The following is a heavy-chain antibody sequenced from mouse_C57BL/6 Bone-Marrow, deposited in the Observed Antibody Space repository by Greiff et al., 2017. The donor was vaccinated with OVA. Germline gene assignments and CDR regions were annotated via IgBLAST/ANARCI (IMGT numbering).Heavy chain of an antibody. V-gene: IGHV5-4*01. J-gene: IGHJ2*01. CDR1: GFTFSSYA. D-gene: IGHD2-3*01. CDR3: ARDVGWLLPYYFDY. Sequence: EVKLMESGGGLVKPGGSLELSCAASGFTFSSYAMSWVRQTPEKRLEWVATISDGGSYTYYPDNVKGRFTISRDNAKNNLYLQMSHLKSEDTAMYYCARDVGWLLPYYFDYWGQGTTLTVSS. CDR2: ISDGGSYT.